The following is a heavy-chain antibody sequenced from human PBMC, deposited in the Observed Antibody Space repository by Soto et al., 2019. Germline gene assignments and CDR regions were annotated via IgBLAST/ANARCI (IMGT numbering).Heavy chain of an antibody. CDR1: GDSISRDGYS. CDR3: AREMSYYFDS. Sequence: QLQLQESGSGLVKPSQTLVLTFTVSGDSISRDGYSWSWIRQPPGKGIEWIGFIYHSGATYYNPSLKSRVTTAVDKAKNQFSLRLASVTAADTAVYYCAREMSYYFDSWGHGTLVTVSS. V-gene: IGHV4-30-2*01. CDR2: IYHSGAT. J-gene: IGHJ4*01.